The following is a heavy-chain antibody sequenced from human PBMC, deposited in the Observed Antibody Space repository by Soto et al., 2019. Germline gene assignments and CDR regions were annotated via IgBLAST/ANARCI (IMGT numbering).Heavy chain of an antibody. Sequence: PGGSLRLSCAASGFTFSSYGMHWVRQAPGKGLEWVAVISYDGSNKYYADSVKGRFTISRDNSKNTLYLQMNSLRAEDTAVYYCARDPREISSSYFDYWGQGTLVTVSS. D-gene: IGHD6-6*01. V-gene: IGHV3-30*03. CDR3: ARDPREISSSYFDY. CDR1: GFTFSSYG. CDR2: ISYDGSNK. J-gene: IGHJ4*02.